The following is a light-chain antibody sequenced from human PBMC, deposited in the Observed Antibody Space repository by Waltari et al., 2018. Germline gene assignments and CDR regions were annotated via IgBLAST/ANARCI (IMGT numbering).Light chain of an antibody. CDR2: DTS. J-gene: IGKJ4*01. CDR3: QQGVILPLT. CDR1: ESVSNY. V-gene: IGKV3-11*01. Sequence: EIVLTQSPVTLSLAAGERATLSCRPSESVSNYLAWYQQKPGQSPTLPIYDTSKRATGIPGRFSGSGYGTDFTLTINNLEAEDFALYYCQQGVILPLTFGGGTKLEIK.